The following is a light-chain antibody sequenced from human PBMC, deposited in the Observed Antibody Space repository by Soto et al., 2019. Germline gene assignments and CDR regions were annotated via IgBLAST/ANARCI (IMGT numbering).Light chain of an antibody. Sequence: EIVLTQSPATLSLSPGERATLSCRASQRVSTYLAWYQQKAGQAPTLFIYDASNRATGIPARFSGSGSGTDFTLTISSLEPEDFAVYYCQQRSEWPITFGQGTRLEIK. CDR3: QQRSEWPIT. J-gene: IGKJ5*01. CDR1: QRVSTY. V-gene: IGKV3-11*01. CDR2: DAS.